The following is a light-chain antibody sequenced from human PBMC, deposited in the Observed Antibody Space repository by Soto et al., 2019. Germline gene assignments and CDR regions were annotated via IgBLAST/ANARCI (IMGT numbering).Light chain of an antibody. CDR2: AAS. V-gene: IGKV1-39*01. Sequence: DIQMTQSPSSLSASVEDRVIITCRASQSISNHLNWYQQKQGKAPKXLIFAASSLQSGVPSRFSGSRSGPDLTITISSLQPEDGATYYGQQSYSSPPTFGQGTKVDIK. CDR3: QQSYSSPPT. CDR1: QSISNH. J-gene: IGKJ1*01.